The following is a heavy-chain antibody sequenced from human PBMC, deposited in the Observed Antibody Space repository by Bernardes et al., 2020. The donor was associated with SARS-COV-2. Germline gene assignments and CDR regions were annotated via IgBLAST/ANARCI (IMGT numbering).Heavy chain of an antibody. V-gene: IGHV3-23*01. D-gene: IGHD1-1*01. J-gene: IGHJ4*02. CDR2: ISRDGVIA. CDR1: RFTVRNSA. CDR3: MTGSSGTNGEGH. Sequence: GGPLTLSCAVSRFTVRNSAVTWVRKAPGKGLESVSAISRDGVIAHYADFVKGRFTISRDNSKNMVYLQMKSLRAEDTALYYCMTGSSGTNGEGHWGQGILVTVSS.